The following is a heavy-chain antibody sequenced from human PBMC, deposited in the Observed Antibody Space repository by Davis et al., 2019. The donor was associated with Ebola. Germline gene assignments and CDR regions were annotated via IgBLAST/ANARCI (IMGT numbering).Heavy chain of an antibody. D-gene: IGHD3-22*01. CDR1: GGSFSGYY. CDR2: INHSGST. Sequence: MPSETLSLTCAVYGGSFSGYYWSWIRQPPGKGLEWIGEINHSGSTNYNPSLKSRVTISVDTSKNQFSLKLSSVTAADTAVYYCARHFVHYYDSSGYSLSPQKQFDSWGQGTLVTVSS. CDR3: ARHFVHYYDSSGYSLSPQKQFDS. V-gene: IGHV4-34*01. J-gene: IGHJ4*02.